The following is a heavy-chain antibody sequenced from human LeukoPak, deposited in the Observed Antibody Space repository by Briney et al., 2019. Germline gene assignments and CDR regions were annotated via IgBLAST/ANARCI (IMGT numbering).Heavy chain of an antibody. J-gene: IGHJ4*02. V-gene: IGHV1-2*02. CDR3: ARAPRVYCSSTSCRGVFDY. CDR2: INPNSGGT. D-gene: IGHD2-2*01. Sequence: ASVNVSCKASGYTFTGYYMHWVRQAPGQGLEWMGWINPNSGGTNYAQKFQGRVTMTRDTSISTAYMELSRLRSDDTAVYYCARAPRVYCSSTSCRGVFDYWGQGTLVTVSS. CDR1: GYTFTGYY.